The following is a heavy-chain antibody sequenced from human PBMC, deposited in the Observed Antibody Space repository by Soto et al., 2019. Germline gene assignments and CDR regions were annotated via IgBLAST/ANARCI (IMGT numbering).Heavy chain of an antibody. CDR1: GGSISSGGYY. CDR2: IYYSGST. V-gene: IGHV4-31*03. J-gene: IGHJ5*02. D-gene: IGHD2-2*01. Sequence: SETLSLTCTVSGGSISSGGYYWSWIRQHPGKGLEWIGYIYYSGSTYYNPSLKSRVTISVDTSKNQFSLKLSSVTAADTAVYYCARTIVVVPAAVNWFDPWGQGTLVTVSS. CDR3: ARTIVVVPAAVNWFDP.